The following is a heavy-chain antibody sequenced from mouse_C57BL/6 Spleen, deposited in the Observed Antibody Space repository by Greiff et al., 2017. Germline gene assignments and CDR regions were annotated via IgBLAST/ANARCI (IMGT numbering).Heavy chain of an antibody. Sequence: VQLQESGAELVRPGASVKLSCKASGYTFTDYYINWVKQRPGQGLEWIPRIYPGSGNTYYNEKFKGKATLTAEKSSSTAYMQLSSLTSEDSAVYFCARGDDYDYDDGYYFDYWGQGTTLTVSS. CDR1: GYTFTDYY. CDR3: ARGDDYDYDDGYYFDY. D-gene: IGHD2-4*01. CDR2: IYPGSGNT. J-gene: IGHJ2*01. V-gene: IGHV1-76*01.